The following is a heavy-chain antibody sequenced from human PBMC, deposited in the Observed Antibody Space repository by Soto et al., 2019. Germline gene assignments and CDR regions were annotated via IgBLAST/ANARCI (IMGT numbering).Heavy chain of an antibody. D-gene: IGHD3-3*01. V-gene: IGHV4-30-4*01. CDR3: AREPALPTIFGEDIHHGGFDL. CDR2: IFHSGSS. Sequence: QVQLQESGPGLVKPSQTLSVTCTVSGGSITTGDFYWSWIRQAPGKGLGWIGYIFHSGSSHSNPSLRSRATISVDASKNQYSLRLSSLTAADTAVYYCAREPALPTIFGEDIHHGGFDLWGEGTLVTVSS. J-gene: IGHJ3*01. CDR1: GGSITTGDFY.